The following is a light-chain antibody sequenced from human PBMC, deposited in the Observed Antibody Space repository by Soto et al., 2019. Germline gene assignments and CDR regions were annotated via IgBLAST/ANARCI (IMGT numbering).Light chain of an antibody. J-gene: IGKJ1*01. V-gene: IGKV1-8*01. CDR3: QQYYSYPWT. Sequence: AIRMTQSPSSFSASPGDRVTLTCRASQGISSYLAWYQQKPGKAPKLLIYAASTLQTGVPSRFSGSGSGTDFTLTISCLQSEDFATYYCQQYYSYPWTFGQGTKVEIK. CDR2: AAS. CDR1: QGISSY.